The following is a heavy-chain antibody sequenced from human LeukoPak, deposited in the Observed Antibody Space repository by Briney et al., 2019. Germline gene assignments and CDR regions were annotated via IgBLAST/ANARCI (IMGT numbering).Heavy chain of an antibody. Sequence: GASVKVSCKASGYTLTRYAMHWVRQAPGQRLEWMGWINAGNGNTKYTQKFQGRVTITSDTSASTAYMKLSSLRFEDTTVYYCAMWRHSYMVYWGQGALVTVSS. CDR3: AMWRHSYMVY. CDR2: INAGNGNT. V-gene: IGHV1-3*01. D-gene: IGHD3-10*01. J-gene: IGHJ4*02. CDR1: GYTLTRYA.